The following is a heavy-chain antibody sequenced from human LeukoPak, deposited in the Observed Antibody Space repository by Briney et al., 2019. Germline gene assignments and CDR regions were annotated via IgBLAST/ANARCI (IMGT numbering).Heavy chain of an antibody. CDR3: AKAFPLSGSGSHYVSNWFDP. D-gene: IGHD3-10*01. V-gene: IGHV3-33*06. J-gene: IGHJ5*02. CDR2: IWHDGDRK. CDR1: GFTFRTYG. Sequence: PGRSLRLSCAASGFTFRTYGMHWVRQAPGKGLEWVAIIWHDGDRKYYGDSVKGRFTISRDNSKNMLYLEMNSLRADDTAVYYCAKAFPLSGSGSHYVSNWFDPWGQGTLVTVSS.